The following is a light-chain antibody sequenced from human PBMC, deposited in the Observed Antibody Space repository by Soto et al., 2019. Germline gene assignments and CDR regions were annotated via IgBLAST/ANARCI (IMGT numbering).Light chain of an antibody. CDR2: EVS. CDR1: SSDVGYYNY. CDR3: SSYTSSTTLI. Sequence: SALTQPASVSGSPGQSITISCSGTSSDVGYYNYVSWYQQHPGKAPKLMMYEVSNRPSGVSNRFSGSKSGNTASLTISGLQAEDEADYYCSSYTSSTTLIFGGGTKLTVL. J-gene: IGLJ2*01. V-gene: IGLV2-14*01.